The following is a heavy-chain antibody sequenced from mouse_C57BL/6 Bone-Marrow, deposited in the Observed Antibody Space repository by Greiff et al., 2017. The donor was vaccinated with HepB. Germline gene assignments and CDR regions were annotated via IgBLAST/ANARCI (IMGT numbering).Heavy chain of an antibody. V-gene: IGHV1-15*01. CDR3: TRAYGTFYAMDY. J-gene: IGHJ4*01. D-gene: IGHD1-1*01. CDR2: IDPETGGT. CDR1: GYTFTDYE. Sequence: QVQLQQSGAELVRPGASVTLSCKASGYTFTDYEMHWVKQTPVHGLEWIGAIDPETGGTAYNQKFKGKAILTADKSSSTSYMELRSLTSEDSAVYYCTRAYGTFYAMDYWGQGTSVTVSS.